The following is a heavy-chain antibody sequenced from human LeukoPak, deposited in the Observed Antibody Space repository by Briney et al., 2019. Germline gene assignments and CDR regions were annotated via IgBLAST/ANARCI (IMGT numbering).Heavy chain of an antibody. D-gene: IGHD3-10*01. J-gene: IGHJ3*02. CDR3: ARHGRVYYGSGSAFDI. CDR1: GGSISSYY. Sequence: SETLSLTCSVSGGSISSYYWSWIRQPPGKGLEWIGYIYYSGSTNYNPSLKSRVTISVDTSKNQFSLKLSSVTAADTAVYYCARHGRVYYGSGSAFDIWGQGTMVTVSS. CDR2: IYYSGST. V-gene: IGHV4-59*08.